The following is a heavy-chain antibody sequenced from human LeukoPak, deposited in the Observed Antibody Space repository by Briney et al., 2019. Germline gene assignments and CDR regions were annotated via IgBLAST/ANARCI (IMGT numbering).Heavy chain of an antibody. CDR2: IYTGGGR. V-gene: IGHV3-53*01. J-gene: IGHJ4*02. Sequence: GGSLRLSCAASGFTVSSYYMNWVRQAPGKELEWVSVIYTGGGRYYADSVRGRFTISSDTSKNMVFLQMNSLRVEDTAVYYCARGIDYWGRGTLVTVSS. CDR3: ARGIDY. CDR1: GFTVSSYY.